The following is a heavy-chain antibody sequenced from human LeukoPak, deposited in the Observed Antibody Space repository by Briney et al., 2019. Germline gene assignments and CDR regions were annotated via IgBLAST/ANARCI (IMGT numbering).Heavy chain of an antibody. V-gene: IGHV4-39*01. CDR1: GDSVSSSTYY. CDR3: ARHSRSRYGGYENAFDL. CDR2: ICYSVST. D-gene: IGHD5-12*01. J-gene: IGHJ3*01. Sequence: SETLSLTCTVSGDSVSSSTYYWAWIRQPPGKGLEWIGNICYSVSTYYNPSLRSRVTMSVDTSKNQFSLRLSSVTAADTAIYYCARHSRSRYGGYENAFDLWGQGTMVSVSS.